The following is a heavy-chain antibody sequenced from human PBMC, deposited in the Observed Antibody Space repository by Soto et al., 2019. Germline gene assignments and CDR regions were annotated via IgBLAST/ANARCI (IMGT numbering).Heavy chain of an antibody. CDR1: GGSISTYD. J-gene: IGHJ4*02. V-gene: IGHV4-59*08. D-gene: IGHD3-22*01. CDR3: ARFGMVGGYDY. Sequence: QVQLQESGPGLMKPSETLSLTCTVSGGSISTYDWSWIRQPPGKGLEWIGYIYYSGSTNYNPSLKSRVTISVDTSKKQFSLQLNSVTAADTAVYYCARFGMVGGYDYWGRGTLVTVSS. CDR2: IYYSGST.